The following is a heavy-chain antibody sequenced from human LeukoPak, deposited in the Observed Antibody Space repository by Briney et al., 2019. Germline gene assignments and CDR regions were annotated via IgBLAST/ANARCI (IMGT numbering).Heavy chain of an antibody. V-gene: IGHV3-23*01. CDR2: ISESGGAT. CDR1: GFMFSHSA. D-gene: IGHD3-16*01. Sequence: RPGGSLRLSRAASGFMFSHSAMTWVRQTPGKGLEWVSGISESGGATYYAGSAKGRFTISRDNSKNTLYLQMNSLRSDDTAVYYCATVGVGWVAFEYWGQGALVTVSS. CDR3: ATVGVGWVAFEY. J-gene: IGHJ4*02.